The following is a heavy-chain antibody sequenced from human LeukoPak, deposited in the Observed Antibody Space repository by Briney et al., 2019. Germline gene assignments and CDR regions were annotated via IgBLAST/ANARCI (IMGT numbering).Heavy chain of an antibody. Sequence: QSGGSLSLSCAASGFTFSTYWMHWVRQAPGKGLVWVSRINTDGRTSAYADSVKGRFTISRDNAKNTLYLQMNSLRAEDTAVYYCAREVTTFDYWGQGTLVTVSS. D-gene: IGHD4-17*01. J-gene: IGHJ4*02. CDR3: AREVTTFDY. CDR1: GFTFSTYW. CDR2: INTDGRTS. V-gene: IGHV3-74*01.